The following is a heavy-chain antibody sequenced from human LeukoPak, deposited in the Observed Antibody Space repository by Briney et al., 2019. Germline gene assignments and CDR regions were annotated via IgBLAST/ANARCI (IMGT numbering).Heavy chain of an antibody. V-gene: IGHV1-2*06. D-gene: IGHD3-22*01. J-gene: IGHJ3*02. CDR2: INPNSGGT. Sequence: ASVKVSCKASGYTFTGYYMHWVLQAPGQGLEWMGRINPNSGGTNYAQKFQGRVTMTRDTSISTAYMELSRLRSDDTAVYYCASYSSYYDSSGYYTDAFDIWGQGTMVTVSS. CDR1: GYTFTGYY. CDR3: ASYSSYYDSSGYYTDAFDI.